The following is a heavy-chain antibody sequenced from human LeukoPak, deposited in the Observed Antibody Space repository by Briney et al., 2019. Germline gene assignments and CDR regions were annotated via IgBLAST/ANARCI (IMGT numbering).Heavy chain of an antibody. CDR2: VSYDGSNK. V-gene: IGHV3-30*03. D-gene: IGHD2-2*01. CDR1: GFTFSDHY. CDR3: ARDGPAATYLGYYFDY. Sequence: GGSLRLSCAASGFTFSDHYMDWVRQAPDKGLEWVAVVSYDGSNKYYADSVKGRFTISRDNSKNTLYLQMNSLRAEDTAVYYCARDGPAATYLGYYFDYWGQGTLVTVSS. J-gene: IGHJ4*02.